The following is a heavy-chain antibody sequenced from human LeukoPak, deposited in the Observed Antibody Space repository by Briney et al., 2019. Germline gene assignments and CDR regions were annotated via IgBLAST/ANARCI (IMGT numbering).Heavy chain of an antibody. CDR3: AKDDTDGSPDYFDN. V-gene: IGHV3-23*01. CDR1: GFTFSSYA. CDR2: ISESGRRT. Sequence: PGGSLRLSCAAFGFTFSSYAMSWVRQAPGKGLEWVSGISESGRRTYYADSVKGRFTISRDNSKNTLYLRMNSLRAEDTAVYHCAKDDTDGSPDYFDNWGQGTLVTVSS. J-gene: IGHJ4*02. D-gene: IGHD2-2*02.